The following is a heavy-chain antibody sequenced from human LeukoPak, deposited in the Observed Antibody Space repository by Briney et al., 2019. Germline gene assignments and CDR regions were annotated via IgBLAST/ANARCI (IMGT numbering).Heavy chain of an antibody. CDR2: IYYSGSL. CDR1: GGSISSSSHY. Sequence: PSETLSLTCTVSGGSISSSSHYWGWIRQPPGQGLEWIGSIYYSGSLYYNPSLKSRVTMSVDTSKNQFSLKLSSVTAADTAVYYCAREGELHYYDSSGYYYPLGPWGQGTLVTVSS. V-gene: IGHV4-39*07. CDR3: AREGELHYYDSSGYYYPLGP. D-gene: IGHD3-22*01. J-gene: IGHJ5*02.